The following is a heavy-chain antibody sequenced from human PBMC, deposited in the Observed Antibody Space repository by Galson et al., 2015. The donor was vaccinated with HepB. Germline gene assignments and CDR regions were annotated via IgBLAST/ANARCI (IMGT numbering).Heavy chain of an antibody. CDR1: GYTFTDYY. V-gene: IGHV1-69-2*01. J-gene: IGHJ4*02. CDR2: VDPEDGET. Sequence: VKVSCKVSGYTFTDYYMHWVQQAPGKGLEWMGLVDPEDGETIYAEKFQGRVTITADTSTDTAYMELSSLRSEDTAVYYCATVERRGIAAAGTVDRLDYWGQGTLVTVSS. CDR3: ATVERRGIAAAGTVDRLDY. D-gene: IGHD6-13*01.